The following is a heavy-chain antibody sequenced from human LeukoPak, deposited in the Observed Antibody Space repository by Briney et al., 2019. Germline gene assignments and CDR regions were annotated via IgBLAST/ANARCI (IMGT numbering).Heavy chain of an antibody. CDR3: ASWSSGYPG. Sequence: SGTLSLTCAVYGGSFSGYYWSWIRQPPGKGLEWIGEINHSGSTNYNPSLKSRVTISVDTSKNQFSLKLSSVTAADTAVYYCASWSSGYPGWGQGTLVTVSS. CDR2: INHSGST. V-gene: IGHV4-34*01. J-gene: IGHJ4*02. D-gene: IGHD3-22*01. CDR1: GGSFSGYY.